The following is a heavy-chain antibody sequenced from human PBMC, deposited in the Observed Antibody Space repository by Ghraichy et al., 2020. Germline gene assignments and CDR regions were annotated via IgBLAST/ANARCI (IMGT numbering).Heavy chain of an antibody. CDR3: ARHGIEWSTVPHFDY. V-gene: IGHV4-38-2*01. CDR2: IYHNGGT. Sequence: SQTRSLTCAVSGYSIRNNFYWGWIRQPPGMGLQWIATIYHNGGTFYNPSLKSRATISVDTSNNQFSLKLTSVTAADTAVYYCARHGIEWSTVPHFDYWGQGILVTVSA. CDR1: GYSIRNNFY. D-gene: IGHD3-3*01. J-gene: IGHJ4*02.